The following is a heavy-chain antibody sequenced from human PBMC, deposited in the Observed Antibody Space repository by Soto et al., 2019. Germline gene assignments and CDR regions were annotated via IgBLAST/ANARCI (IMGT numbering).Heavy chain of an antibody. CDR3: ARYDSSGYYWPYYYYGMDV. D-gene: IGHD3-22*01. Sequence: EVQLVESGGGLVKPGRSLRLSCAASGFTFSTYSMNWVRQAPGKGLEWVSSISSSSSYIYYADSVKGRFTISRDNAKNSLYLQMNSLRAEDTAVYYCARYDSSGYYWPYYYYGMDVWGQGTTVTVSS. J-gene: IGHJ6*02. CDR2: ISSSSSYI. V-gene: IGHV3-21*01. CDR1: GFTFSTYS.